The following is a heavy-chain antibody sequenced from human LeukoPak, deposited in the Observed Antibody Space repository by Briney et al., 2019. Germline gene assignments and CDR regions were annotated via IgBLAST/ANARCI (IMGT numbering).Heavy chain of an antibody. J-gene: IGHJ4*02. Sequence: PSETLSLTCTVSGGSISSYYWSWIRQPPGKGLEWIGYIYYSGSTNYNPSPKSRVTISVDTSKNQFSLKLSSVTAADTAVYYCARVSYYDFWSGYYGGYYFDYWGQGTLVTVSS. CDR2: IYYSGST. CDR3: ARVSYYDFWSGYYGGYYFDY. D-gene: IGHD3-3*01. CDR1: GGSISSYY. V-gene: IGHV4-59*01.